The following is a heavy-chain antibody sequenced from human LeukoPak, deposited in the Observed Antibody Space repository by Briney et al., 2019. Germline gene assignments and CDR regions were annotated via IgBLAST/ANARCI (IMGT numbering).Heavy chain of an antibody. V-gene: IGHV3-23*01. CDR1: GFTFSSYA. CDR2: ISGSGGST. J-gene: IGHJ4*02. CDR3: ARGAVAGTTETYYFDY. Sequence: GGSLRLSCAASGFTFSSYAMSWVRQAPGKGLEWVSAISGSGGSTYYADSVKGRFTISRDNSKNTLYLQMNSLRAEDTAVYYCARGAVAGTTETYYFDYWGQGTLVTVSS. D-gene: IGHD6-19*01.